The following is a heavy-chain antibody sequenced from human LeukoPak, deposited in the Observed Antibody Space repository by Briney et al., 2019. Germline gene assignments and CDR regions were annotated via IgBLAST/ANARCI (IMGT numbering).Heavy chain of an antibody. CDR3: ARAHSSGWYVLDWFDP. CDR1: GGSISSYY. CDR2: IYYSGST. D-gene: IGHD6-19*01. V-gene: IGHV4-59*01. J-gene: IGHJ5*02. Sequence: SETLSLTCTVSGGSISSYYWSWIRQPPGKGLEWIGYIYYSGSTNYNPSLKSRVTISVDTSKNQFSLKLSSVTAADTAVYYCARAHSSGWYVLDWFDPWGQGTLVTVSS.